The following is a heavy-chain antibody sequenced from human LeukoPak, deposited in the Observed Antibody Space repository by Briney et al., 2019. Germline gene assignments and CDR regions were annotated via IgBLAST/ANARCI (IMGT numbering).Heavy chain of an antibody. J-gene: IGHJ5*02. CDR1: GYTFTSYG. CDR2: ISAYNGNT. D-gene: IGHD1-1*01. Sequence: ASVKVSCKASGYTFTSYGISWVRQAPGQGLEWMGWISAYNGNTNYAQKFQGRVTITADKSTSTAYMELSSLRSEDTAVYYCAREAGTVLNWFDPWGQGTLVTVSS. V-gene: IGHV1-18*01. CDR3: AREAGTVLNWFDP.